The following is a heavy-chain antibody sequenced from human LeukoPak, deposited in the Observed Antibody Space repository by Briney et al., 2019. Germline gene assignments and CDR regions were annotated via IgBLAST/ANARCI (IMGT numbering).Heavy chain of an antibody. CDR2: ISGSGGST. D-gene: IGHD1-26*01. J-gene: IGHJ4*02. CDR3: AKDGNSGSYYYFDY. V-gene: IGHV3-23*01. Sequence: PGGSLRLSCAASGFTFSSYWMHWVRQAPGKGLVWVSGISGSGGSTYFADSVKGRFTISRDNSKNTLYLQMNSLRAEDTAVYYCAKDGNSGSYYYFDYWGQGTLVTVSS. CDR1: GFTFSSYW.